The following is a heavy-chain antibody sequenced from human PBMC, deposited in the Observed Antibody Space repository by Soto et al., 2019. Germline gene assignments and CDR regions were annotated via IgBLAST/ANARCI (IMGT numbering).Heavy chain of an antibody. CDR1: GYTLSTYD. V-gene: IGHV1-8*01. CDR3: ATGSQTLDY. J-gene: IGHJ4*02. CDR2: MDSYTGNT. Sequence: QAQLVQSGAEVKKPGASVKVSLKASGYTLSTYDINWVRQAAGQGLEWMGWMDSYTGNTGYAQEFQGRLIMTRDTSINAAYMELSSLQSEDTAVYFCATGSQTLDYWGQGTLVTVSS.